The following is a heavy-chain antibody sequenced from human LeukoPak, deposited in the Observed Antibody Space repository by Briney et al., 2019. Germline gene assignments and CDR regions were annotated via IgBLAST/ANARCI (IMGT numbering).Heavy chain of an antibody. CDR1: GGTFSSYA. J-gene: IGHJ6*02. CDR2: VSYDGSNK. Sequence: SCKASGGTFSSYAISWVRQAPGKGLEWVAVVSYDGSNKYYADSVKGRFTISRDNSKNTLYLQMNSLRAEDTAVYYCARDVYDSSGFGMDVWGQGTTVTVSS. CDR3: ARDVYDSSGFGMDV. D-gene: IGHD3-22*01. V-gene: IGHV3-30*04.